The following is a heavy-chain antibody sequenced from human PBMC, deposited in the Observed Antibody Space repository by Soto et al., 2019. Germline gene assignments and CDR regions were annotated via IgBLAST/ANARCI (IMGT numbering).Heavy chain of an antibody. CDR1: GYSFTTYG. J-gene: IGHJ4*02. Sequence: QVQLVQSEGEMKQPGASVKVSCKASGYSFTTYGFCWVRQVPGQGLEWMGYISPSSGYTTYAPNLQDRVIMTTDSSTTTVYMELRSLRSDDTAVYYCARGMWTRSGPQNFFDYWGQGALVTVSS. V-gene: IGHV1-18*01. CDR2: ISPSSGYT. CDR3: ARGMWTRSGPQNFFDY. D-gene: IGHD6-25*01.